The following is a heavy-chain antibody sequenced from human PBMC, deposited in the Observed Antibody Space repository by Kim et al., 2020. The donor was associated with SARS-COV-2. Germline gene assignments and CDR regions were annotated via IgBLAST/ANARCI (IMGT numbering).Heavy chain of an antibody. J-gene: IGHJ3*02. CDR2: ISAYNGNT. Sequence: ASVKVSCKASGYTFTSYGISWVRQAPGQGLEWMGWISAYNGNTNYAQKLQGRVTMTTDTSTSTAYMELRSLRSDDTAVYYCARGTRFLEWLLPDDTDAFDIWGQGTMVTVSS. V-gene: IGHV1-18*01. D-gene: IGHD3-3*01. CDR1: GYTFTSYG. CDR3: ARGTRFLEWLLPDDTDAFDI.